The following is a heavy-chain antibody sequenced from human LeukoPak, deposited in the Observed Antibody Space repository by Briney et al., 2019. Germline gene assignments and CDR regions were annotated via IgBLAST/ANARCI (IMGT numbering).Heavy chain of an antibody. D-gene: IGHD2-21*02. CDR1: GDSVSSGGYY. J-gene: IGHJ4*02. V-gene: IGHV4-61*02. CDR3: AKARGGCGGDCYWIDY. Sequence: SETLSLTCTVSGDSVSSGGYYWSWIRQPAGRGLEWIGRIYTSGSTNYNPSLKSRVTISLDTSKNQFSLKLSSVTATDTAVYYCAKARGGCGGDCYWIDYWGQGTLVTVSS. CDR2: IYTSGST.